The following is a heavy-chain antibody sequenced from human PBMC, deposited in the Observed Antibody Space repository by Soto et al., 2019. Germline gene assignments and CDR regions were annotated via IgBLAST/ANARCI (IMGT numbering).Heavy chain of an antibody. CDR1: GFSLSTPGVG. V-gene: IGHV2-5*02. Sequence: QITLKESGPTLVKPTQNLTLTCTFPGFSLSTPGVGVGWIRQPPGQSLERLALIYWDDDKRYSPSLKSRLTITKYTSKNQVVLTMTNMDPVDTATYYYAHRSTIAARNMSVWFDPWGQGTLVTVSS. D-gene: IGHD6-6*01. CDR2: IYWDDDK. J-gene: IGHJ5*02. CDR3: AHRSTIAARNMSVWFDP.